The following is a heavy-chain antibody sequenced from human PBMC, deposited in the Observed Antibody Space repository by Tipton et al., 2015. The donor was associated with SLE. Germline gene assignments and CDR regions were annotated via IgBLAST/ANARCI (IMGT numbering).Heavy chain of an antibody. CDR2: IKQDGSEK. V-gene: IGHV3-7*01. J-gene: IGHJ4*02. Sequence: SLRLSCAASGFTFSSYWMSWVRQAPGKGLEWVANIKQDGSEKYYVDSVKGRFTISRDNAKNALYLQMNSLRAEDTAVYYCASSRSPGVATPPRYWGQGTLVTVSS. D-gene: IGHD3-3*01. CDR1: GFTFSSYW. CDR3: ASSRSPGVATPPRY.